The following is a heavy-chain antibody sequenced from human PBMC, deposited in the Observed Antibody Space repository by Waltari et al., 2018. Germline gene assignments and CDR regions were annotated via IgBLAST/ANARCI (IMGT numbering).Heavy chain of an antibody. CDR1: GFTFSSYW. V-gene: IGHV3-7*01. J-gene: IGHJ6*02. CDR2: IKQDGSQT. Sequence: EVQVVESGGGLVQPGGSLRLSCAASGFTFSSYWMSWVRQAPGKGLEGLANIKQDGSQTYYVDSVKGRFTISRDNAQNSLFLQMNSLRADDTAVYYCARLGYCSSANCFYGMDVWGQGTTVTVSS. CDR3: ARLGYCSSANCFYGMDV. D-gene: IGHD2-2*01.